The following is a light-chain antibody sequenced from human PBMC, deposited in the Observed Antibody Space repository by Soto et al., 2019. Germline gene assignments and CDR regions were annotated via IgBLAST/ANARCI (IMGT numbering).Light chain of an antibody. V-gene: IGLV2-14*03. Sequence: QSALTQPASVSGSPGQSITISCTGTSSDVGGYDYVSWYQQHPGKAPKVIIYDVNNRHSGVSSRFSGSKSGNTASLSISGLQDEDEDDYYCSSYSSSATNYVFGSGTKLTVL. CDR2: DVN. J-gene: IGLJ1*01. CDR1: SSDVGGYDY. CDR3: SSYSSSATNYV.